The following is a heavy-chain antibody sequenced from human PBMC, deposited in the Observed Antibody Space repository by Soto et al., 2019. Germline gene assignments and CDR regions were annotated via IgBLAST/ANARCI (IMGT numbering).Heavy chain of an antibody. CDR2: TYYRSKWYN. V-gene: IGHV6-1*01. CDR3: ARDPRSSGWSLYYYGMDV. CDR1: GDSVSSNSAA. J-gene: IGHJ6*02. D-gene: IGHD6-19*01. Sequence: SQTLSLTCATSGDSVSSNSAAWNWIRQSPSRGLEWLGRTYYRSKWYNDYAVSVKSRITINPDTSKNQFSLQLNSVTPEDTAVYYCARDPRSSGWSLYYYGMDVWGQGTTVTVSS.